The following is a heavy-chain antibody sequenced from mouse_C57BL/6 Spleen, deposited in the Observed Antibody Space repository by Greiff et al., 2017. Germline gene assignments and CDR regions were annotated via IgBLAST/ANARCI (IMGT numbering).Heavy chain of an antibody. CDR3: ARSCKITTFYYAMDY. D-gene: IGHD2-4*01. CDR1: GYTFTSYW. Sequence: QVQLQQPGAELVRPGASVKLSCKASGYTFTSYWMHWVKQRPIQGLEWIGNIDPYGGETNYNEKFKDKATLTVDKSSSTAYMQLSSLTSEDSAVYYCARSCKITTFYYAMDYWGQGTSVTGSS. CDR2: IDPYGGET. V-gene: IGHV1-52*01. J-gene: IGHJ4*01.